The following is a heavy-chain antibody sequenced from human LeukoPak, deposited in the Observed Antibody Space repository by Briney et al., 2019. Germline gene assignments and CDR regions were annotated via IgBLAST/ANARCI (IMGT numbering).Heavy chain of an antibody. CDR2: ISGSGGST. J-gene: IGHJ4*02. D-gene: IGHD2-15*01. V-gene: IGHV3-23*01. CDR3: ANVELLLGYYFDY. CDR1: GFTFSSYA. Sequence: PGGSLRLSCAASGFTFSSYAMSWVRQAPGKGLEWVSAISGSGGSTYYADSVKGRFTISRDNSKNTPYLQMNSLRAEDTAVYYCANVELLLGYYFDYWGQGTLVTVSS.